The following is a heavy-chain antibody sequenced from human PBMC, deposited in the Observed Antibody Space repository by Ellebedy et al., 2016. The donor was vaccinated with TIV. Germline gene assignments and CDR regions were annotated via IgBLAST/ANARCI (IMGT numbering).Heavy chain of an antibody. CDR3: ARHGTGYYDSSGYDYVGVVYGMDV. V-gene: IGHV4-59*08. CDR1: GGSISSND. D-gene: IGHD3-22*01. J-gene: IGHJ4*02. Sequence: MPSETLSLTCTVSGGSISSNDWGWIRQPPGKGLEWIGYLFHNGGTNYNPSLKSRVTLSADTSKTQFSLQLKSVTAADTAVYYCARHGTGYYDSSGYDYVGVVYGMDVWGQGTLVTVSS. CDR2: LFHNGGT.